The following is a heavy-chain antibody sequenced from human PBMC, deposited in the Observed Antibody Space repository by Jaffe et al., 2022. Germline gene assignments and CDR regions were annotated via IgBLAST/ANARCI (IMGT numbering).Heavy chain of an antibody. Sequence: QVQLVQSGAEVKKPGASVKVSCKASGYTFTSYAMHWVRQAPGQRLEWMGWINAGNGNTKYSQKFQGRVTITRDTSASTAYMELSSLRSEDTAVYYCAREGVDFWSGYYGGSYFDLWGRGTLVTVSS. CDR3: AREGVDFWSGYYGGSYFDL. CDR2: INAGNGNT. J-gene: IGHJ2*01. V-gene: IGHV1-3*01. D-gene: IGHD3-3*01. CDR1: GYTFTSYA.